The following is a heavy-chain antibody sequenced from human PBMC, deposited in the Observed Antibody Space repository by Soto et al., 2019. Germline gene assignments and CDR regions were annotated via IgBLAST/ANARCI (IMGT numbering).Heavy chain of an antibody. CDR1: GFTFSSYA. J-gene: IGHJ6*03. D-gene: IGHD4-17*01. V-gene: IGHV3-23*01. Sequence: HPGGSLRLSCAASGFTFSSYAMSWVRQAPGKGLEWVSAISGSGGSTYYADSVKGRFTISRDNSKNTLYLQMNSLRAEDTAVYYCAKDLAYGGKTGYYYYYMDVWGKGTTVTVSS. CDR3: AKDLAYGGKTGYYYYYMDV. CDR2: ISGSGGST.